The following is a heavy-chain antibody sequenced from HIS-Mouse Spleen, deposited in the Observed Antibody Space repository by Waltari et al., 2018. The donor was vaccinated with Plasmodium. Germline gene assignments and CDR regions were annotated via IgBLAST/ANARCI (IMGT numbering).Heavy chain of an antibody. Sequence: QVQLQESGPGLVKPSETLSLTCTVSGYSISSGYYWGWSRQPPGKGLEWIGSIYHSGSTYYNPSLKSRVTISVDTSKNQFSLKLSSVTAADTAVYYCARDYCGGDCYPGYFDYWGQGTLVTVSS. CDR3: ARDYCGGDCYPGYFDY. J-gene: IGHJ4*02. CDR1: GYSISSGYY. D-gene: IGHD2-21*02. CDR2: IYHSGST. V-gene: IGHV4-38-2*02.